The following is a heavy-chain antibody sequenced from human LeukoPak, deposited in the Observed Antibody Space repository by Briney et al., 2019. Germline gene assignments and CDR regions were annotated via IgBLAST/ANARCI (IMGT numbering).Heavy chain of an antibody. J-gene: IGHJ4*02. CDR2: IYYSGST. D-gene: IGHD6-19*01. CDR1: GGSFSGYY. V-gene: IGHV4-34*09. CDR3: ARDIPTSGLTGLDY. Sequence: SETLSLTCAVYGGSFSGYYWTWIRQPPGKGLEWIGYIYYSGSTYYNPSLKSRVTISVDTSKNQFSLKLSSVTAADTAVYYCARDIPTSGLTGLDYWGQGTLVTVSS.